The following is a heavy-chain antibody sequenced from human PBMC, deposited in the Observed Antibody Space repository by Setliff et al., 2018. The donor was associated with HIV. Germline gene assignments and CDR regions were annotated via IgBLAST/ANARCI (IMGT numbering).Heavy chain of an antibody. Sequence: PGGSLRLSCAASGFTFNTYSMNWVRQAPGKGLEWISYISGSSANIQYADSVRGRFTISRDNAKNSMYLQMNSLRAEDTAVYYCASARIPTGGTSTSFDYWGQGTLVTVSS. D-gene: IGHD1-1*01. CDR3: ASARIPTGGTSTSFDY. CDR2: ISGSSANI. V-gene: IGHV3-48*01. CDR1: GFTFNTYS. J-gene: IGHJ4*02.